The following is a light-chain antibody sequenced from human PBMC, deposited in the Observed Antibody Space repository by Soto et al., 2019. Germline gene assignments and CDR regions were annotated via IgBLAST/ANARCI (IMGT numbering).Light chain of an antibody. CDR2: EVN. CDR1: SSDVGGYDY. CDR3: SSYTTSNSHVV. V-gene: IGLV2-14*01. J-gene: IGLJ2*01. Sequence: QSALTQPASVSGSPGQSITISCGGTSSDVGGYDYVSWYQQHPGKAPKLMIYEVNNRPRGVSNRFSGSKSGNTASLTISGLQAEDEADYYCSSYTTSNSHVVFGGGTQLTV.